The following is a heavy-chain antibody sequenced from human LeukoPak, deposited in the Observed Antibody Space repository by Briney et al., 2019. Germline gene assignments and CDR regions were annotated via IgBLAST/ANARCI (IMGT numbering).Heavy chain of an antibody. D-gene: IGHD3-22*01. CDR3: AKGGRYYDNSDYYRIDY. J-gene: IGHJ4*02. Sequence: PGGSLRLSCAASGCTFSSYAMRWVRQAPGKGLEWVSAISGSGGSTYYTDSVKGRFTISRDNSKNTLYLQMNSLRAEDTAVYYCAKGGRYYDNSDYYRIDYWGQGTLVTVSS. CDR1: GCTFSSYA. V-gene: IGHV3-23*01. CDR2: ISGSGGST.